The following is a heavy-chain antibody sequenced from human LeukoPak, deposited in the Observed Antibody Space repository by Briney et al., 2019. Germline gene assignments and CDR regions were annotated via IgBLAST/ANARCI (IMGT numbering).Heavy chain of an antibody. D-gene: IGHD6-19*01. Sequence: GGSLRLSCAASGFTFSSYSMNWVRQAPGKGLEWVSSISSSSSYIYYADSVKGRFTISRDNAKNSLYLQMNSLRAEDTAVYYCARDWAVAGSKGFDYWGQGTLVTVSS. J-gene: IGHJ4*02. V-gene: IGHV3-21*01. CDR1: GFTFSSYS. CDR3: ARDWAVAGSKGFDY. CDR2: ISSSSSYI.